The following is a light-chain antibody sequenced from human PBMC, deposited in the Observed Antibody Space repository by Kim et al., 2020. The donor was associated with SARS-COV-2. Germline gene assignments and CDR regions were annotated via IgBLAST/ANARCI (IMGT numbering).Light chain of an antibody. CDR2: LDSDGSH. CDR1: SGHSSYA. Sequence: QPVLTQSPSASASLGASVKLTYTLSSGHSSYAIAWHQQQPEKGPRFLMKLDSDGSHNKGDGIPDRFSGSSSGAERYLTISSLQSEDEADYYCQTWDTGVRLFGGGTQLTVL. CDR3: QTWDTGVRL. V-gene: IGLV4-69*01. J-gene: IGLJ3*02.